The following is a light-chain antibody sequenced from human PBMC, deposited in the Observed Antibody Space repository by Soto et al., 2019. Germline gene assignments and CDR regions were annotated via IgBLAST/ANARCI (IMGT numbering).Light chain of an antibody. Sequence: QSALTQPPSASGSPGQSVTISCTGTSSDVGGYDYVSWYQQHPGKAPKLMIYAVTKRPSGVPDRFSGSKSGNTASLTVSGLQAEEEADYYCSSYAGSNNHVVFGGGTKLTVL. CDR2: AVT. CDR1: SSDVGGYDY. V-gene: IGLV2-8*01. CDR3: SSYAGSNNHVV. J-gene: IGLJ2*01.